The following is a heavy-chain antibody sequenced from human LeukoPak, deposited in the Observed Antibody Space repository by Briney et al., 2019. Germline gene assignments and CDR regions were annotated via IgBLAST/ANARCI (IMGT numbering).Heavy chain of an antibody. CDR3: ALLWFGELGPDFDY. J-gene: IGHJ4*02. V-gene: IGHV1-3*01. CDR2: INAGNGNT. CDR1: GYTFTSYA. D-gene: IGHD3-10*01. Sequence: VSVKVSCKASGYTFTSYAMHWVRQAPGQRLEWMGWINAGNGNTKYSQKFQGRVTITRDTSASTAYMELSSLRSEDTAMYYCALLWFGELGPDFDYWGQGTLVTVSS.